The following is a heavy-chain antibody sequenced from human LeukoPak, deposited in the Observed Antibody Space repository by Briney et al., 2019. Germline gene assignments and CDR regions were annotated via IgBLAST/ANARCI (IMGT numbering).Heavy chain of an antibody. V-gene: IGHV3-7*01. D-gene: IGHD3-10*02. CDR1: TVIFRKYW. CDR3: AFFVREPQN. CDR2: IAHDGSVK. Sequence: GGSLRLSCAASTVIFRKYWMGWARQAPGKGLEWVANIAHDGSVKWYVDSVKGRFIISRDNARDSLYLQMNGLRVEDTAIYYCAFFVREPQNWGQGALVTVSS. J-gene: IGHJ1*01.